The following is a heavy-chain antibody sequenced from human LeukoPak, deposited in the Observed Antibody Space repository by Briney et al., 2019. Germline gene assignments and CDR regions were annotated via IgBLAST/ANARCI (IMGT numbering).Heavy chain of an antibody. CDR1: GFTVSSNY. D-gene: IGHD6-13*01. CDR3: SVPAAGTGSTFHY. V-gene: IGHV3-53*01. Sequence: GGSLRLSCAASGFTVSSNYMSWVRQAPGKGLEWVSVIYSGGSTYYADSVKGRFTISRDNSKNTLYLQMNSLRAEDTAVYYCSVPAAGTGSTFHYWGQGTLVTVSS. CDR2: IYSGGST. J-gene: IGHJ4*02.